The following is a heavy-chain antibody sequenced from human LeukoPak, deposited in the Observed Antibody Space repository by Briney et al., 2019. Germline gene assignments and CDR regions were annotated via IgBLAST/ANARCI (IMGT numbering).Heavy chain of an antibody. J-gene: IGHJ4*02. CDR1: GYTFTSYG. Sequence: ASVKVSCKASGYTFTSYGISWVRQAPGQGLEWMGWISAYNGNTNYAQKLQGRVTMTTDTSTSTAYMELRSLRSDDTAVYYCARSGNIVTGYYKARFDYWGQGNLVTVSS. CDR2: ISAYNGNT. D-gene: IGHD3-9*01. CDR3: ARSGNIVTGYYKARFDY. V-gene: IGHV1-18*01.